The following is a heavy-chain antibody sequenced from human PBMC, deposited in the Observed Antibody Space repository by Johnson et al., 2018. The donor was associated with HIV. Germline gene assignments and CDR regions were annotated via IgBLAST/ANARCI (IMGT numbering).Heavy chain of an antibody. V-gene: IGHV3-30*04. CDR1: GFSLSSYA. CDR2: MWYDGSNK. Sequence: QVQLVESGGGAVQPGRSLRLSCVVSGFSLSSYAMHWVRQAPGKGLEWVAVMWYDGSNKYYADSVKGRFTISRDNSNNTLYLHLTSLRAEDTAVYSCTRVHIGARLSGAFDIWGQGTMVTVSS. CDR3: TRVHIGARLSGAFDI. J-gene: IGHJ3*02. D-gene: IGHD6-6*01.